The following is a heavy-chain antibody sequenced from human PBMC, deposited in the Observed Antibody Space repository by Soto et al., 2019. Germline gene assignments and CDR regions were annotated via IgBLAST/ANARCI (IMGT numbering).Heavy chain of an antibody. D-gene: IGHD3-10*01. V-gene: IGHV1-8*01. J-gene: IGHJ5*02. Sequence: QVQLVQSGAEAKKPGASVKVSCKASGYTFTSYDINWVRQATGQGLEWMGWMNPNSGNTGYAQKFQGRVTMTRNTSISTDYMELSSLRYEETAVYYCARDKGSGTSLQNWFDPWGQGTLVTVSS. CDR1: GYTFTSYD. CDR2: MNPNSGNT. CDR3: ARDKGSGTSLQNWFDP.